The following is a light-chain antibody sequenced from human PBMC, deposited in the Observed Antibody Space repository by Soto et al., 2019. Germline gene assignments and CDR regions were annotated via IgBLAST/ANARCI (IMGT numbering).Light chain of an antibody. V-gene: IGLV2-14*01. CDR1: SSDVGGYNY. Sequence: QSALTQPASVSGSPGQSITISCTGTSSDVGGYNYVSWYQLHPVKAPKLLIYEVSNRPSGVSDRFSGSRSGNTASLTISGLRAEDESEYYCISYTSSSTWVFGGGTKLTVL. CDR3: ISYTSSSTWV. J-gene: IGLJ3*02. CDR2: EVS.